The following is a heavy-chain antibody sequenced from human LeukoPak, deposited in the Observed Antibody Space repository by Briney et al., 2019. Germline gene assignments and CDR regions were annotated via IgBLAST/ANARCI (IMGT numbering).Heavy chain of an antibody. Sequence: GRSLRLSCAASGFTFSSYAMHWVRQAPGKGLERVAVISYDGSNKYYADSVKGRFTISRDNSKNTLYLQMNSLRAEDTAVYYCARVLSGYYYDYWGQGTLVTVSS. CDR1: GFTFSSYA. CDR2: ISYDGSNK. CDR3: ARVLSGYYYDY. D-gene: IGHD3-22*01. J-gene: IGHJ4*02. V-gene: IGHV3-30-3*01.